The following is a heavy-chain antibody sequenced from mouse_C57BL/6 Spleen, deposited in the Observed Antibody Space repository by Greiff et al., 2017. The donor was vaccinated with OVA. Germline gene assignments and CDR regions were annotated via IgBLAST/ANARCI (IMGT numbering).Heavy chain of an antibody. CDR2: INPSTGGT. J-gene: IGHJ2*01. V-gene: IGHV1-42*01. CDR1: GYSFTGYY. CDR3: ARPTMVTTGYYFDY. D-gene: IGHD2-9*01. Sequence: VQLQQSGPELVKPGASVKISCKASGYSFTGYYMNWVKQSPEKSLEWIGEINPSTGGTTSNQKFKAKATLTVDKSSSTAYMQLKSLTSEDSAVYYCARPTMVTTGYYFDYWGQGTTLTVSS.